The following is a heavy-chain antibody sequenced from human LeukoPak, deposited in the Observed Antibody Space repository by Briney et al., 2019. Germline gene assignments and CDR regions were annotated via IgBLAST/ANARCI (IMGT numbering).Heavy chain of an antibody. D-gene: IGHD3-10*01. J-gene: IGHJ4*02. Sequence: GGSLRLSCAASGFTFSSYGMHWVRQAPGKGLEWVAVIWYDGSNKYYADSVKGRFTISRDNAKNSLYLQMNSLRAEDTAVYYCARARNYYGSGSYSGDYWGQGTLVTVSS. CDR1: GFTFSSYG. V-gene: IGHV3-33*01. CDR2: IWYDGSNK. CDR3: ARARNYYGSGSYSGDY.